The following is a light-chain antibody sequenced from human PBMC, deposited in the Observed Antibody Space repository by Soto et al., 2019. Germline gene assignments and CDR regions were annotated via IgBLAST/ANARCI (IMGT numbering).Light chain of an antibody. Sequence: IVMTQSPATLSVSPGERATLSCRASQSIDNKLAWYQRRPGQAPRLLIYGASIRATGIPARFRGSGSGTEFTITISGLQSEYFGVYSCQHYKDWRTFGQGTNVDIK. CDR2: GAS. V-gene: IGKV3-15*01. CDR3: QHYKDWRT. J-gene: IGKJ1*01. CDR1: QSIDNK.